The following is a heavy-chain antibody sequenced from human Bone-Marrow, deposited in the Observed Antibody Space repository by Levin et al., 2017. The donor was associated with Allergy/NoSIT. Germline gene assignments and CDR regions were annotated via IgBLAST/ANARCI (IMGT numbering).Heavy chain of an antibody. J-gene: IGHJ4*02. Sequence: GGSLRFSCAASGLTFSNYAMSWVRQAPGKGLEWVSVISGSGGDTYYADSVKGRFTISRDNSKNTLYLQMNSLRAEDTAVYYCAKSQGWAFDFDYWGQGTLVTVSS. CDR2: ISGSGGDT. D-gene: IGHD1-26*01. CDR1: GLTFSNYA. V-gene: IGHV3-23*01. CDR3: AKSQGWAFDFDY.